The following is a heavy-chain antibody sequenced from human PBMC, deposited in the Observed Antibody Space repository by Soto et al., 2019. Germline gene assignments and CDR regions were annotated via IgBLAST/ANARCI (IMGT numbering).Heavy chain of an antibody. CDR2: INPNSGDT. CDR1: RYIFTGYY. Sequence: ASVKVSCKTSRYIFTGYYMHWVRQAPGQGLAWMGWINPNSGDTNYAQRFKGRVSMTSDTSINTAYLELSRLRPGDTAVFFCARSHSAYHYHAMDAWGQGTTVTVSS. V-gene: IGHV1-2*02. J-gene: IGHJ6*02. CDR3: ARSHSAYHYHAMDA.